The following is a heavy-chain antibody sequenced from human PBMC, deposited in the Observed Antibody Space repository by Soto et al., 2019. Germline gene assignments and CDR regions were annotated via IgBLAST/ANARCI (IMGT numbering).Heavy chain of an antibody. J-gene: IGHJ4*02. CDR2: ISSSTATI. Sequence: EVQLVESGGGLVQPGGSLRLSCAASGFTFSSYSMNWVRQAPGKGLEWISYISSSTATIYYADSVKGRCTISRDNAKNSLYLKMNSLRAEDTAVYYCARDDSGLYLGYWGQGTLVTVSS. V-gene: IGHV3-48*01. CDR1: GFTFSSYS. D-gene: IGHD6-19*01. CDR3: ARDDSGLYLGY.